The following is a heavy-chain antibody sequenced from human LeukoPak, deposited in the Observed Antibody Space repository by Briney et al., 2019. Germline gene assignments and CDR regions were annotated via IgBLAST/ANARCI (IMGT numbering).Heavy chain of an antibody. V-gene: IGHV1-2*02. CDR3: ARVVQQLQPFDY. CDR2: INPNSGGT. CDR1: GYTFTGYY. J-gene: IGHJ4*02. D-gene: IGHD6-13*01. Sequence: ASVKVSCKASGYTFTGYYMHWVRQTPGPGLEWMGWINPNSGGTNYAQKFQGRVTMTTDTSTSTAYMELRSLRSDDTAVYYCARVVQQLQPFDYWGQGTLVTVSS.